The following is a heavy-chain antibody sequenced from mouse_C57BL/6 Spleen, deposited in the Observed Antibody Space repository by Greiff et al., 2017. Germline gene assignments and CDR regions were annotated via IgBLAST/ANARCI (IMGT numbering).Heavy chain of an antibody. CDR2: ISSGSSTI. CDR1: GFTFSDYG. V-gene: IGHV5-17*01. Sequence: EVKLVESGGGLVKPGGSLKLSCAASGFTFSDYGMHWVRQAPEKGLEWVAYISSGSSTIYYADTVKGRFTISRDNAKNTLFLQMTSLRSEDTAMYYCARGDWDEYYFDYWGQGTTLTVSS. D-gene: IGHD4-1*01. J-gene: IGHJ2*01. CDR3: ARGDWDEYYFDY.